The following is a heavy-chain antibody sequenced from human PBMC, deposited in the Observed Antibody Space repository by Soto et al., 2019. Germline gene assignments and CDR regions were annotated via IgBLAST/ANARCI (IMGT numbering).Heavy chain of an antibody. CDR2: IYPGDSDT. CDR1: GYSFSNYW. J-gene: IGHJ4*02. CDR3: AKGGGYTYGLFDY. V-gene: IGHV5-51*01. Sequence: PGESLKISCKGSGYSFSNYWIGWVRQMPGKGLEWMGIIYPGDSDTRYSPSFQGQVTISADKSINTAYLQWSSLKASDTAFYYCAKGGGYTYGLFDYWGQGTQVTVSS. D-gene: IGHD5-18*01.